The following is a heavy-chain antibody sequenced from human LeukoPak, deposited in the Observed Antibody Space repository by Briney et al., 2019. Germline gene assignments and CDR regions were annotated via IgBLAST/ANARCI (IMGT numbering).Heavy chain of an antibody. CDR2: IYYSGST. CDR3: ARELYYDILFAGEEVSGGLDP. J-gene: IGHJ5*02. D-gene: IGHD3-9*01. Sequence: PSETLSLTCTVSGGSISSSSYYWGWIRQPPGKGLEWIGSIYYSGSTNYNPSLKSRVTISVDTSKNQFSLKLSSVTAADTAVYYCARELYYDILFAGEEVSGGLDPWGQGTLVTVSS. CDR1: GGSISSSSYY. V-gene: IGHV4-39*07.